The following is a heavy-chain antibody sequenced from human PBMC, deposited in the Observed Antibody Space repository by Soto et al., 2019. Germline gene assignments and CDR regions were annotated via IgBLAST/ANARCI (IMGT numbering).Heavy chain of an antibody. J-gene: IGHJ4*02. V-gene: IGHV4-30-4*01. CDR2: IYNGGTT. CDR3: ARGDQWLDY. Sequence: SETLSLTCTVSGGSINTVNYFWSWIRQSPDKGLEWIGHIYNGGTTYNNPSLTSRITINPDTSKNQFSLQVNSVTPEDTAVYYCARGDQWLDYWGQGTLVTVSS. D-gene: IGHD6-19*01. CDR1: GGSINTVNYF.